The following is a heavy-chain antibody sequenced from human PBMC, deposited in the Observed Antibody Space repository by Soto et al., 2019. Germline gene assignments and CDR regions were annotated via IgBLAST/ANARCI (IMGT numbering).Heavy chain of an antibody. CDR2: IHTGGST. Sequence: EVHLVESGGGLVHPGGSLRLSCAASGFTVTNNYMSWVRQAPGKGLEWVSVIHTGGSTYYADSVKGRFTISRDNSKNTLYLQRNRLRVVDTAVYYCSRDNRVDTAMGIDEWGQGTLVTVSS. D-gene: IGHD5-18*01. CDR1: GFTVTNNY. CDR3: SRDNRVDTAMGIDE. J-gene: IGHJ4*02. V-gene: IGHV3-66*01.